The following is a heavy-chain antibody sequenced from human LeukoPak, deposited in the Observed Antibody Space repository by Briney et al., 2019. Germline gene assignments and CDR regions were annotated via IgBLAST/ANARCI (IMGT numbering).Heavy chain of an antibody. J-gene: IGHJ4*02. D-gene: IGHD3-10*01. CDR3: ARQDFGSGILPGY. V-gene: IGHV4-39*01. CDR1: GVSITSSRYY. Sequence: SETLSLTCTVSGVSITSSRYYWGWIRQPPGKGLEWIATICYTGSTYYNPSLKSRVTISVDTSKSHFSLKLSSVTAADTAVYYCARQDFGSGILPGYWGQGTLVTVSS. CDR2: ICYTGST.